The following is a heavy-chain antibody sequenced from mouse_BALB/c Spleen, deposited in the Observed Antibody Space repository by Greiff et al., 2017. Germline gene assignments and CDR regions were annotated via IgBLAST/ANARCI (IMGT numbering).Heavy chain of an antibody. Sequence: EVKVVESGGGLVKPGGSLKLSCAASGFTFSSYAMSWVRQSPEKRLEWVAEISSGGSYTYYPDTVTGRFTISRDNAKNTLYLEMSSLKSEDTAMYYCARGGLRRYFDVWGAGTTVTVSS. CDR1: GFTFSSYA. CDR3: ARGGLRRYFDV. D-gene: IGHD2-4*01. J-gene: IGHJ1*01. V-gene: IGHV5-9-4*01. CDR2: ISSGGSYT.